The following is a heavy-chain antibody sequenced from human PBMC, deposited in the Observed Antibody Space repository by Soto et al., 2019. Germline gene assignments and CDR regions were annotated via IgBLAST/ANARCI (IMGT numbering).Heavy chain of an antibody. V-gene: IGHV3-30-3*01. J-gene: IGHJ4*02. CDR3: ARVNVAVAAHPFDY. CDR2: ISYDGSNK. D-gene: IGHD6-19*01. CDR1: GFTFSSYA. Sequence: PGGSLRLSCAASGFTFSSYAMHWVRQAPGKGLEWVAVISYDGSNKYYADSVKCRFTISRDNSKNTLYLQMNSLRAEDTAVYYCARVNVAVAAHPFDYWGQGTLVTVSS.